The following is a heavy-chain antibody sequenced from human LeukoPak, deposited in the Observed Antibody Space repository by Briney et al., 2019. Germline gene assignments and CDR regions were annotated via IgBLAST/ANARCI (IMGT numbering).Heavy chain of an antibody. V-gene: IGHV3-15*01. Sequence: GGSLRLSCAASGFTFSNAWMSWVRHAPGKGLEWVGRIKSNTDGGTTDYAAPVKGRFTISRDDSKNTLYLQMTSLKTEDTAVYYCTTELPYRSGWLKIDYWGQGTLVPVSS. J-gene: IGHJ4*02. CDR3: TTELPYRSGWLKIDY. D-gene: IGHD6-19*01. CDR1: GFTFSNAW. CDR2: IKSNTDGGTT.